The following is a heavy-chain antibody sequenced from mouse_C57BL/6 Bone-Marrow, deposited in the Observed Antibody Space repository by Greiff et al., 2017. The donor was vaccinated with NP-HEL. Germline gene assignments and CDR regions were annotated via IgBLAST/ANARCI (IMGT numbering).Heavy chain of an antibody. V-gene: IGHV3-6*01. CDR1: GYSITSGYY. CDR2: ISYDGSN. Sequence: EVHLVESGPGLVKPSQSLSLTCSVTGYSITSGYYWNWIRQFPGNKLEWMGYISYDGSNNYNPSLKNRISITRDTSKNQFFLKLNSVTTEDTATYYCARWLLGFDYWGQGTTLTVSS. CDR3: ARWLLGFDY. J-gene: IGHJ2*01. D-gene: IGHD2-3*01.